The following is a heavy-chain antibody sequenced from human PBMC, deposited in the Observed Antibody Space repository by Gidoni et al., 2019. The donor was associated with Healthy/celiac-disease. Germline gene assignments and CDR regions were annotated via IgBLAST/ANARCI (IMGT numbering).Heavy chain of an antibody. D-gene: IGHD3-10*01. V-gene: IGHV3-43*01. CDR2: ISWDGGST. Sequence: EVQLVESGGVVVQPGGSLRLSCAASGFTFDDYTMHWVRQAPGKGLECVSLISWDGGSTYYADSVKGRFTISRDNSKNSLYLQMNSLRTEDTALYYCAKDLGTMVRGVKYYYYGMDVWGQGTTVTVSS. J-gene: IGHJ6*02. CDR1: GFTFDDYT. CDR3: AKDLGTMVRGVKYYYYGMDV.